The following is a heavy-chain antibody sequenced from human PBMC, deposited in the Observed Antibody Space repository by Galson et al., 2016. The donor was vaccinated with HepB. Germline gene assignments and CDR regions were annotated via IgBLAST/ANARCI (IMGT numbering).Heavy chain of an antibody. J-gene: IGHJ5*02. CDR3: ARSGEPS. CDR2: INQDGIEK. Sequence: SLRLSCATSGFTFSSYWMTWVRQAPGKGLEWVANINQDGIEKYYVGSVEGRFTISRDNAKKSLYLQMDSLRAKDTAVYYCARSGEPSWGQGTLVTVSP. D-gene: IGHD4-17*01. V-gene: IGHV3-7*01. CDR1: GFTFSSYW.